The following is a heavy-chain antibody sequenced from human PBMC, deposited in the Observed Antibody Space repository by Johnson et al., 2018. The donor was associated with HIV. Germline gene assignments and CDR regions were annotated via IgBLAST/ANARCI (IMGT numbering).Heavy chain of an antibody. CDR1: GFSVSSNY. CDR3: ARERAVTTKGYDEDAFDI. Sequence: QVQLVESGGGLVKPGGSLRLFCAASGFSVSSNYMSWVRQAPGKGLEWVSVISGSGGSTYYADSVKGRFTISRDNANNSLYLQMSSLRAEDTALYYCARERAVTTKGYDEDAFDIWGQGTMVTVSS. D-gene: IGHD4-17*01. CDR2: ISGSGGST. V-gene: IGHV3-11*04. J-gene: IGHJ3*02.